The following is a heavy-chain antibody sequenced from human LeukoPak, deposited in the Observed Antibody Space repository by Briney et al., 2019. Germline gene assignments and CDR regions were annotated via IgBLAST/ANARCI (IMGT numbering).Heavy chain of an antibody. V-gene: IGHV4-34*01. J-gene: IGHJ4*02. CDR1: GGSFSGYY. CDR3: ARRGVLLWFGVDY. Sequence: SETLSLTCAVYGGSFSGYYWSWIRQPPGKGLEWIGEINHSGSTNYNPSLKSRVTISVDTSKNQFSLKLSSVTAADTAVYYCARRGVLLWFGVDYWGQGTLVTVSS. CDR2: INHSGST. D-gene: IGHD3-10*01.